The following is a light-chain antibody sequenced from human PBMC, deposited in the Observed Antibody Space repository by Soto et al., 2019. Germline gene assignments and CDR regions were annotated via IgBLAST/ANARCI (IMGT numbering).Light chain of an antibody. Sequence: DIQMTQSPSSLSASVGDRVTVTCRSSQAINNYLNWYQQKPGKAPKLLIYRASTLQSGVPLRFSGSGSGTDFTLTISSLHPEDFATYYCQQCNSPPRTFGQGTKVEIK. CDR2: RAS. CDR3: QQCNSPPRT. CDR1: QAINNY. V-gene: IGKV1-39*01. J-gene: IGKJ1*01.